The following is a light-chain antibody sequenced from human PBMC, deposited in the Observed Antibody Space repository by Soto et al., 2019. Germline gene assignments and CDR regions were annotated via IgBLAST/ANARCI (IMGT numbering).Light chain of an antibody. CDR1: QSVFNY. Sequence: DIVMTQSPDSLAVSLGERATINCKSSQSVFNYLAWYQQKPGQPPNLLIYWTSTRESGVPDRFSGSGSGTDFTLTISSLQAEDVAVYYCQQYYSYPRTFGQGTRVEI. J-gene: IGKJ1*01. CDR2: WTS. CDR3: QQYYSYPRT. V-gene: IGKV4-1*01.